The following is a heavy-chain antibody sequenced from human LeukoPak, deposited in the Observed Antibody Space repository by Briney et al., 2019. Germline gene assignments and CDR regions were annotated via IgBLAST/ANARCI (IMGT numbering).Heavy chain of an antibody. J-gene: IGHJ5*02. CDR2: INPNSGGT. D-gene: IGHD6-19*01. Sequence: ASVKVSCKASGHTFTGYYMHWVRQAPGQGLEWMGWINPNSGGTNYAQKFQGRVTMTRDTSISTAYMELSRLRSDDTAVYYCARSSGSFIWFDPWGQGTLVTVSS. CDR1: GHTFTGYY. CDR3: ARSSGSFIWFDP. V-gene: IGHV1-2*02.